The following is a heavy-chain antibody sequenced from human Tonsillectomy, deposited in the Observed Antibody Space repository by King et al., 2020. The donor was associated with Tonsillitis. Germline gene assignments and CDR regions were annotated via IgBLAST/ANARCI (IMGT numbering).Heavy chain of an antibody. CDR2: IYWDADK. J-gene: IGHJ4*02. CDR1: GFSLNTNGVG. CDR3: AHSRRHYYDPSGSPYYFDY. D-gene: IGHD3-22*01. V-gene: IGHV2-5*02. Sequence: ITLKESGPTLVKPTQTLTLTCALSGFSLNTNGVGVGWIRQPPGKALEWLALIYWDADKRYRPSRKSRLTIAEDTSKNQGVLKMTNMDPVDTGTYYCAHSRRHYYDPSGSPYYFDYWGQGTLVTVSS.